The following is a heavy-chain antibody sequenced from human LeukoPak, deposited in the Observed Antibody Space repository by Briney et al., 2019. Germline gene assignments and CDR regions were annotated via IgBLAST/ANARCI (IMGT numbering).Heavy chain of an antibody. CDR2: IKTDGSSA. CDR1: GFTFSTYW. CDR3: ARDRGYTQDY. D-gene: IGHD5-12*01. V-gene: IGHV3-74*01. Sequence: PGGSLRLSCAASGFTFSTYWMHWVRQAPGKGLVWVSHIKTDGSSATYADSVKGRFTISGDNAKNTLYLQMNSLRAEDTAVYYCARDRGYTQDYWGQGTLVTVSS. J-gene: IGHJ4*02.